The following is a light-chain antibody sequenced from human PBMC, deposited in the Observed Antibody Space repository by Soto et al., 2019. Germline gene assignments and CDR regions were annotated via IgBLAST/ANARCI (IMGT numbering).Light chain of an antibody. CDR3: QQRSNWLT. Sequence: EIVLTHSPATLSCSPGERATLALRARQSVSTYLGWYQQKPGHAHRLLLHDASNRATGIPARFSGSGSGTDFTLTISSLAPEDFAVYYCQQRSNWLTFGQGTRLEIK. J-gene: IGKJ5*01. CDR2: DAS. CDR1: QSVSTY. V-gene: IGKV3-11*01.